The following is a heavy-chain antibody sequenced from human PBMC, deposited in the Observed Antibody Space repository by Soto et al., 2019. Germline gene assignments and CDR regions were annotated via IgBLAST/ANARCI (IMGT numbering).Heavy chain of an antibody. D-gene: IGHD3-22*01. J-gene: IGHJ6*02. CDR2: IDPSDSYT. Sequence: GESLKISCKGSGYSFTSYWISWVRQMPGKGLEWMGRIDPSDSYTNYSPSFQGHVTISADKSISTAYLQWSSLKASDTAMYYCARYKYYYDSSGYYLTPYGMDVWGQGTTVTVSS. CDR3: ARYKYYYDSSGYYLTPYGMDV. CDR1: GYSFTSYW. V-gene: IGHV5-10-1*01.